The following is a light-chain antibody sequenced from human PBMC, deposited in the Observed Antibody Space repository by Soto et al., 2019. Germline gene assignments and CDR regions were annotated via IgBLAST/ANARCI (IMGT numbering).Light chain of an antibody. CDR3: SSYTNRRTLV. J-gene: IGLJ2*01. CDR1: SSDVVAYNY. Sequence: QSVLTQPASVSGSPGQSITISCTGTSSDVVAYNYVYWYRQHPGKAHKLMIYDVSNPPSGVSNRFSGSKSGNTASLTISGLQAEDESASYCSSYTNRRTLVFGGGTKPTVL. CDR2: DVS. V-gene: IGLV2-14*01.